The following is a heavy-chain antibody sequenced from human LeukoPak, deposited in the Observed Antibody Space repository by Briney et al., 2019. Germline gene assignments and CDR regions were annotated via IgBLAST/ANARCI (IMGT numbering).Heavy chain of an antibody. CDR3: AKRLATVTSGYDY. J-gene: IGHJ4*02. V-gene: IGHV3-23*01. CDR1: GFTFSSYA. D-gene: IGHD4-17*01. CDR2: ISLSGGST. Sequence: GGSLRLSCAASGFTFSSYAMSWVRQTPGKGLEWVSTISLSGGSTYYADSVKGRFTISRANSKNTLYLQMNSLRAEDTAVYYCAKRLATVTSGYDYWGQGTLVTVSS.